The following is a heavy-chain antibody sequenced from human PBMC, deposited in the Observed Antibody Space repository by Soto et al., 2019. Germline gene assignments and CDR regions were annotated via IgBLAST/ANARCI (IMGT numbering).Heavy chain of an antibody. D-gene: IGHD2-15*01. CDR3: ARDDVLCDGGRCYGVPLDG. V-gene: IGHV3-66*01. CDR2: IQSGGPT. CDR1: GFTVSSKY. J-gene: IGHJ6*04. Sequence: GGSLRLSCAASGFTVSSKYMSWVRQAPGRGLEWVSLIQSGGPTYYADSVKGRFTISRDTSENTVHLQMDSLRAEDTAVYYCARDDVLCDGGRCYGVPLDGWGKGTTVTVSS.